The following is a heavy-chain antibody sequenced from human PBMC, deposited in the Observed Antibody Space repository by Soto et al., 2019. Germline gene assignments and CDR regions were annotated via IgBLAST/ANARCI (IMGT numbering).Heavy chain of an antibody. D-gene: IGHD3-10*01. CDR1: GFTFSSYA. Sequence: EVQLLESGGGLVQPGGSLRLSCAASGFTFSSYAMSWVRQAPGKGLEWVSAISGSGGSTYYADSVKGRFTISRDNSKNTLYLQMNSLRAEDTAVYYCAKRGPLLWFGELGGMDVWGQGTTVTVSS. V-gene: IGHV3-23*01. CDR2: ISGSGGST. J-gene: IGHJ6*02. CDR3: AKRGPLLWFGELGGMDV.